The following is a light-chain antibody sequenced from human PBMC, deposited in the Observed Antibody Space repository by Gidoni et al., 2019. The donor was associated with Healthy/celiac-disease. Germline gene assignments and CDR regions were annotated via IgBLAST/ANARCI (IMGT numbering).Light chain of an antibody. CDR1: KLGYRY. CDR3: QAWDSSTVV. V-gene: IGLV3-1*01. Sequence: SYELPQPPSVSVPPGQTASITCSGDKLGYRYACWYQQKPGQSPVLVIYQDTKRPSGIPERFSGSNSGNTATLTISGTQAMDEADYYCQAWDSSTVVFGGGTKLTVL. J-gene: IGLJ2*01. CDR2: QDT.